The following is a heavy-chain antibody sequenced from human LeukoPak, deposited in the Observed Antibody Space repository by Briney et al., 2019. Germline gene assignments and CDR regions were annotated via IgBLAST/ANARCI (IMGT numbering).Heavy chain of an antibody. V-gene: IGHV1-18*01. CDR3: ATGNKITIFGVVMESPFDY. D-gene: IGHD3-3*01. CDR1: GYTFTSYG. Sequence: GASVKVSCKASGYTFTSYGISWVRQAPGQGLEWVGWIGTYNGNTNYAQKLQGRVTMTTDTSTSTAYMELSSLRSEDTAVYYCATGNKITIFGVVMESPFDYWGQGTLVTVSS. J-gene: IGHJ4*02. CDR2: IGTYNGNT.